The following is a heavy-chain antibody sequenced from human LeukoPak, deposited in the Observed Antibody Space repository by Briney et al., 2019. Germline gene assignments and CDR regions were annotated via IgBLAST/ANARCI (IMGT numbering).Heavy chain of an antibody. J-gene: IGHJ4*02. CDR1: GFTFSSYW. CDR3: AREDGLLWFGELSDYFDY. D-gene: IGHD3-10*01. Sequence: PGGSLRLSCAASGFTFSSYWMSWVRQAPRKGLEWVANIKQDGSEKYYVGSVKGRFTISRDNAKNSLYLQMSSLRAEDTAVYYCAREDGLLWFGELSDYFDYWGQGTLVTVSS. CDR2: IKQDGSEK. V-gene: IGHV3-7*01.